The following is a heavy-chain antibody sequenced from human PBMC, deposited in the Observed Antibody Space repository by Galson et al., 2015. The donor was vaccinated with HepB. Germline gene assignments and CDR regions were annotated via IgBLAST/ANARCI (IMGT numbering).Heavy chain of an antibody. CDR1: GYTFINYD. V-gene: IGHV1-18*01. CDR3: ARVPCYYDSRDYFDY. D-gene: IGHD3-22*01. CDR2: ISAYNGNT. J-gene: IGHJ4*02. Sequence: SVKVSCKASGYTFINYDIHWVRQAPGQGLEWMGWISAYNGNTNYALKLQGRVTMTTDTSTSTAYMELGSLRSDDTAVYYCARVPCYYDSRDYFDYWGQGTLVTVSS.